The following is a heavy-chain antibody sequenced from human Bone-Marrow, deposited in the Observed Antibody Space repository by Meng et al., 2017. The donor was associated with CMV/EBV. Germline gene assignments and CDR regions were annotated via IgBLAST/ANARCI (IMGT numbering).Heavy chain of an antibody. CDR3: AKESSSDYYGKHYYYGMDV. CDR1: GFTFSSYA. J-gene: IGHJ6*02. CDR2: IWYDGRNK. Sequence: GESLKISCAASGFTFSSYAMHWVRQAPGKGLEWLAVIWYDGRNKYYADSVKGRFTISRDNSKNTLYLQMNSLSAEDTAVYYCAKESSSDYYGKHYYYGMDVWGQGTTVTGSS. D-gene: IGHD3-22*01. V-gene: IGHV3-33*06.